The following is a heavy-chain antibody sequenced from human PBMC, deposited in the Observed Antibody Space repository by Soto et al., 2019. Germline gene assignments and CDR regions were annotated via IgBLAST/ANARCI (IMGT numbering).Heavy chain of an antibody. Sequence: QVQLQESGPGLVKPSQTLSLTCTVSGGSISSGGYYWSWIRQHPGKGLEWIGYIYYSGSTYCNPSLKSRCTMSVDTSKNQFSLKLSSVTAADTAVYYCARFGRGEYDYYGVDVWGQGTTVTVSS. CDR3: ARFGRGEYDYYGVDV. D-gene: IGHD2-15*01. J-gene: IGHJ6*02. CDR2: IYYSGST. CDR1: GGSISSGGYY. V-gene: IGHV4-31*03.